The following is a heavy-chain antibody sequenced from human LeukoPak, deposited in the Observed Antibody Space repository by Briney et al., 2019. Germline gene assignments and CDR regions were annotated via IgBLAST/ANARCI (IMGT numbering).Heavy chain of an antibody. J-gene: IGHJ4*02. CDR1: GGSISSSSYY. CDR3: ARHARSSSSGDY. CDR2: IYYSGST. V-gene: IGHV4-39*01. D-gene: IGHD6-6*01. Sequence: SETLSLTCTVSGGSISSSSYYWGWIRQPPGKGLEWIGSIYYSGSTYYNPSLKSRVTISVDTSKNQFSLKLSSVTAADTAVYYCARHARSSSSGDYWGQGTLVTVSS.